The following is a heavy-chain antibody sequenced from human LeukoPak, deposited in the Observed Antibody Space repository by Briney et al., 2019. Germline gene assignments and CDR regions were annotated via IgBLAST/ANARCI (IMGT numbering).Heavy chain of an antibody. V-gene: IGHV1-69*13. CDR1: GGTFSSYA. Sequence: SVKVSCKASGGTFSSYAFSWVRQAPGQGLEWMGGIIPIFGTANYAQKFQGRVTITADESTSSAYMELSSLSSEDTAVYYCARSKDLRLDDIYYWGQGTLVTVSS. CDR2: IIPIFGTA. CDR3: ARSKDLRLDDIYY. D-gene: IGHD3-9*01. J-gene: IGHJ4*02.